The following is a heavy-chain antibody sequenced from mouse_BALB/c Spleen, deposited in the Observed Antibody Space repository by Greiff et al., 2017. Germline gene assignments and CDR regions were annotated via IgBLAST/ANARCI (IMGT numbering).Heavy chain of an antibody. CDR2: IDPSDSET. D-gene: IGHD1-1*02. CDR1: GYSFTSYW. V-gene: IGHV1S126*01. J-gene: IGHJ3*01. Sequence: VQLVESGPQLVRPGASVKISCKASGYSFTSYWMHWVKQRPGQGLEWIGMIDPSDSETRLNQKFKDKATLTVDKSSSTAYMQLSSPTSEDSAVYYCARRDYGPFAYWGQGTLVTVSA. CDR3: ARRDYGPFAY.